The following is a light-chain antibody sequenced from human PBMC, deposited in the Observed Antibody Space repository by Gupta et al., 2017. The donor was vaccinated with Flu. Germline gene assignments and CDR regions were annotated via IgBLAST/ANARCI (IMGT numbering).Light chain of an antibody. CDR1: TSSIGSNA. V-gene: IGLV1-44*01. CDR2: NDN. J-gene: IGLJ1*01. CDR3: AAWDDSLNAYV. Sequence: QSTLTQPPSASGTPGPRVTISCSGTTSSIGSNAVNWYQHLPGTSPKLLVYNDNQRPPGVPDRFSGSKSGTSASLAISGLQSEDEASYYCAAWDDSLNAYVFGSGTKVTAL.